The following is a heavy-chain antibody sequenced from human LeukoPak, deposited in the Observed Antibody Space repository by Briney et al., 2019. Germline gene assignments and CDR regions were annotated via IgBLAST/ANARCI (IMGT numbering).Heavy chain of an antibody. D-gene: IGHD6-13*01. CDR1: GGTFSSYA. V-gene: IGHV1-69*06. Sequence: ASVKVSCKTSGGTFSSYAITWVRQTPGQGLEWMGGIIPIFGTTNYAQKFQGRVTITADKSTSTAYMKLSSLRSEDTAVYYCARVVGLTGYSSNWYSGYYYYMDVWGKGTTVTVSS. CDR2: IIPIFGTT. J-gene: IGHJ6*03. CDR3: ARVVGLTGYSSNWYSGYYYYMDV.